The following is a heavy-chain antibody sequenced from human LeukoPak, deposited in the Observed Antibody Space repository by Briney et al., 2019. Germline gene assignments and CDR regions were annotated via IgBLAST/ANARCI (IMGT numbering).Heavy chain of an antibody. J-gene: IGHJ4*02. Sequence: GASVRVSCKASGYTFTAYYMHWVRQAPGQGLEWMGWINPTSGDTKYAQKFQDRVTMTRDTSISTAYMELSRLTSDDPAVYYCARDGDSTAPDFDFWGQGALVTVSS. V-gene: IGHV1-2*02. CDR1: GYTFTAYY. CDR2: INPTSGDT. D-gene: IGHD2-21*02. CDR3: ARDGDSTAPDFDF.